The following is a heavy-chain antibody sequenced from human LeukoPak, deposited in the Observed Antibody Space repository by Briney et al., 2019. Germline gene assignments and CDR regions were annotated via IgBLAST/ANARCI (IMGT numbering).Heavy chain of an antibody. Sequence: LSETLSLTCTVSGGSISSHNYYWSWIRQPPGKGLEWIGYISYSGTTYYNPSLKSRVTISVDTSKNQFSLKLSSVTAADTAVYFCARSGGFGSDYWGQGTLVTVSS. J-gene: IGHJ4*02. CDR1: GGSISSHNYY. CDR3: ARSGGFGSDY. V-gene: IGHV4-30-4*08. D-gene: IGHD6-25*01. CDR2: ISYSGTT.